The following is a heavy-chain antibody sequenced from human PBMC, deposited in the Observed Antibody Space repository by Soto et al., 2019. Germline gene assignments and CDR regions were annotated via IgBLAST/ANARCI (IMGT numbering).Heavy chain of an antibody. J-gene: IGHJ6*02. V-gene: IGHV3-11*06. CDR3: ARLRYFDWLLFPISGMDV. Sequence: GGSLRLSCAASGFTFSDYYMSWIRQAPGKGLEWVSYISSSSSYTNYADSVKGRFTISRDNAKNSLYLQMNSLRAEDTAVYYCARLRYFDWLLFPISGMDVWGQGTTVTVSS. CDR2: ISSSSSYT. D-gene: IGHD3-9*01. CDR1: GFTFSDYY.